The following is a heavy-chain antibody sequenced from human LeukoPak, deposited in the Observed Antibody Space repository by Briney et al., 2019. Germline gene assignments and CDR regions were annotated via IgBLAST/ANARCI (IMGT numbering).Heavy chain of an antibody. CDR2: INHSGST. J-gene: IGHJ3*02. CDR3: ARGAVDFWSGSTTPDDAFDI. Sequence: SETLSLTCAVYGGSFSGYYWSWIRQPPGKGLEWIGEINHSGSTNYNPSLKSRVTISVDTYKNQFSLKLSSVTAADTAVYYCARGAVDFWSGSTTPDDAFDIWGQGTMVTVSS. V-gene: IGHV4-34*01. CDR1: GGSFSGYY. D-gene: IGHD3-3*01.